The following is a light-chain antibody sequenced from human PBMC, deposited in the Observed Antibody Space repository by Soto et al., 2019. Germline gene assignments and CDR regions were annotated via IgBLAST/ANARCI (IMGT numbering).Light chain of an antibody. Sequence: QSVLTQPASVSGSPGQSITISCTGTSSDVGSYDLVSWYQHHPGKAPKVMIYEVSKRPSGLSNRFSAPKSGNTASLTISGLQAEDEADYYCSSYAGSTTYVVFGGGTKLTVL. CDR2: EVS. CDR1: SSDVGSYDL. CDR3: SSYAGSTTYVV. J-gene: IGLJ2*01. V-gene: IGLV2-23*02.